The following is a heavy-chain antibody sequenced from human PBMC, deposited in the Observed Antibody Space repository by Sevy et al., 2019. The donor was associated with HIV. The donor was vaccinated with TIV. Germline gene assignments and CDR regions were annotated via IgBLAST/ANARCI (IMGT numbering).Heavy chain of an antibody. CDR1: GFTFSNYA. CDR3: AKLYYDFWSGYYPHTFDF. D-gene: IGHD3-3*01. CDR2: ISGSGDST. Sequence: GGSLRLSCAASGFTFSNYAMSWVRRAPGKGLEWVSDISGSGDSTYYADSVKDRFTISRDNSKNTLYLQMSSLRADDRAVYYCAKLYYDFWSGYYPHTFDFWGQGTMVTVSS. J-gene: IGHJ3*01. V-gene: IGHV3-23*01.